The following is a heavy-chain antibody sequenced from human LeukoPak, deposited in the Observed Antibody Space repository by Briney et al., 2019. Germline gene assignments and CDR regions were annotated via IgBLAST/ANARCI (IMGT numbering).Heavy chain of an antibody. D-gene: IGHD3-22*01. CDR1: GYTFTSYY. Sequence: ASVKVSCKASGYTFTSYYMHWVRQAPGQGLEWMGWINPNSGGTNYAQKFQGRVTMTRDTSISTAYMELSRLRSDDTAVYYCARRFTYYYDSSGYYFLDYWGQGTLVTVSS. V-gene: IGHV1-2*02. CDR3: ARRFTYYYDSSGYYFLDY. J-gene: IGHJ4*02. CDR2: INPNSGGT.